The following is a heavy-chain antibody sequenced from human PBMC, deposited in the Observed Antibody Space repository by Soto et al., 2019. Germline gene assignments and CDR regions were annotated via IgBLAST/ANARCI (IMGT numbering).Heavy chain of an antibody. J-gene: IGHJ4*02. D-gene: IGHD4-17*01. V-gene: IGHV3-72*01. CDR1: GFIFSDHY. CDR3: ARATTVTDY. Sequence: EVQLVESGGGLVQPGGPLRLSCAASGFIFSDHYMDWVRQAPGKGLEWVGRTRNKANSHTTEYAASVKGRFTISRDDSKHSLYLQMNSLKIEDTAVYYCARATTVTDYWGQGTLVTVSS. CDR2: TRNKANSHTT.